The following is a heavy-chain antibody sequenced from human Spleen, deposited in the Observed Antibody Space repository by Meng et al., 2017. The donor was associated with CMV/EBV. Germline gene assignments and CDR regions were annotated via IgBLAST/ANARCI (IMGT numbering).Heavy chain of an antibody. CDR3: ARDPRYNWNYDY. Sequence: ASVKVSCKASGYTFTGYYMHWVQQAPGQGLEWMGWINPNSGGTNYAQKFQGRVTMTRDTSISTAYMELSRLRSDDTAVYYCARDPRYNWNYDYWGQGTLVTVSS. CDR2: INPNSGGT. V-gene: IGHV1-2*02. J-gene: IGHJ4*02. D-gene: IGHD1-20*01. CDR1: GYTFTGYY.